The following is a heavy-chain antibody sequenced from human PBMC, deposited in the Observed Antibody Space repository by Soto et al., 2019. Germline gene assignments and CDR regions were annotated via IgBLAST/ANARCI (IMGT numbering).Heavy chain of an antibody. V-gene: IGHV3-74*03. CDR2: VNNDGTDT. D-gene: IGHD6-13*01. CDR1: GFTFSNYW. J-gene: IGHJ6*02. CDR3: ARGGLQHALDV. Sequence: EVQLVESGGGLVQPGGSLRLSCAASGFTFSNYWMYWVRQAPGKGLVWVSRVNNDGTDTTHADSVKGRFTISRDNAEYPLYLQMNSLRAEDPAVYYCARGGLQHALDVWGQGSTVTVSS.